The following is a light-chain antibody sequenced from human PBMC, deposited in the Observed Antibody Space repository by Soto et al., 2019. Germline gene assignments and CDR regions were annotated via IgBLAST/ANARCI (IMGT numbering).Light chain of an antibody. J-gene: IGLJ1*01. Sequence: SVLTQPPSVSGAPGQRVTISCTGSNSNIGAGYDVHWYQQLPGTAPKLLIHGNSYRPSGVPDRFSGSKSGTSASLAITGLQAEDEADYYCQSYDNSLKTYVFGSGTKVTVL. CDR1: NSNIGAGYD. CDR3: QSYDNSLKTYV. CDR2: GNS. V-gene: IGLV1-40*01.